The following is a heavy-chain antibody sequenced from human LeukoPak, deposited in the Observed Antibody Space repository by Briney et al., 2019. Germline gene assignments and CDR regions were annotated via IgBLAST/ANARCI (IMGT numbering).Heavy chain of an antibody. D-gene: IGHD1-26*01. Sequence: GGSLRLSCAASGFTFSNYAMSWVRQAPGKGLERVSDISGSGDSTNYADSVKGRFTISRDNSKNTLYLQMNSLRAEDTAIYYCAKSRGSYWVPEFDYWGQGTLVTVSS. V-gene: IGHV3-23*01. CDR1: GFTFSNYA. J-gene: IGHJ4*02. CDR3: AKSRGSYWVPEFDY. CDR2: ISGSGDST.